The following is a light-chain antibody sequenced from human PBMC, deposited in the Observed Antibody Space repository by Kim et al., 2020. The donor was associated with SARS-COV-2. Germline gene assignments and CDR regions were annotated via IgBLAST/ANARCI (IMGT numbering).Light chain of an antibody. V-gene: IGKV1-27*01. CDR1: QDIRNY. Sequence: DIQMTQSPSSLSASVGDRVTITCRASQDIRNYLAWYQQKPGKAPKFLIYAASTLLSGVPTRFSGSGYGTDFSLTISSLQPEDVATYYCQNYNAAPRTFGGGTKVYIK. J-gene: IGKJ4*01. CDR2: AAS. CDR3: QNYNAAPRT.